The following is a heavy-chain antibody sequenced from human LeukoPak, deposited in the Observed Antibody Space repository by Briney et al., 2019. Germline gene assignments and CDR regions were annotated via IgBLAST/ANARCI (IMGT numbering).Heavy chain of an antibody. D-gene: IGHD2-2*01. CDR2: ISWNSGSI. V-gene: IGHV3-9*01. CDR1: GFTFDDYA. CDR3: AKDIGYCSSTSCFGGDYYYGMDV. J-gene: IGHJ6*02. Sequence: GRSLRLSCAASGFTFDDYAMHWVRQAPGKGLEWVSGISWNSGSIGYADSVKGRFTISRDNAKNSLYLQMNSLRAEDTALYYCAKDIGYCSSTSCFGGDYYYGMDVWGQGTTVTASS.